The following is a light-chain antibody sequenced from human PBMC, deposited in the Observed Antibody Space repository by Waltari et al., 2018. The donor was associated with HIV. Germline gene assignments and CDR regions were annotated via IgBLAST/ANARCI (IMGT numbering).Light chain of an antibody. CDR1: SYNIGNNF. Sequence: QSVLTQPPSASGTPGQRVTISCSGNSYNIGNNFVSWYQQVPGMAPKLLIYQNDQRPSGVPDRFSGSKSGTSASLAISGLRSEDEADSYCSAWDDKLTALVFGGGTKLTDL. V-gene: IGLV1-47*01. CDR2: QND. J-gene: IGLJ2*01. CDR3: SAWDDKLTALV.